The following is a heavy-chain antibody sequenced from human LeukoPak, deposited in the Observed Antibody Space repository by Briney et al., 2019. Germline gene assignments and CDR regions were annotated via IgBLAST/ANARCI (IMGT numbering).Heavy chain of an antibody. J-gene: IGHJ4*02. D-gene: IGHD3-16*01. V-gene: IGHV4-61*02. CDR3: ARHTGGWVGEIDY. CDR2: IYTSGST. CDR1: GGSISSGSYY. Sequence: PSQTLSLTCTVSGGSISSGSYYWSWIRQPAGKGLEWIGRIYTSGSTNYNPSLKSRVTMSVDTSKNQFSLKLSSVTAADTAVYYCARHTGGWVGEIDYWGQGTLVTVSS.